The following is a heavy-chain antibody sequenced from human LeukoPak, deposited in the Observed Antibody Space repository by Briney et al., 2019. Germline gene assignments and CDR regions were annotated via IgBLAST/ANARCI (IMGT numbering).Heavy chain of an antibody. Sequence: GESLKISCKGSGYSFTSYWIGWVRQMPGKGLEWMGIIYPGDSDTRYSPSFQGQVTISADKSISTAYLQWSSLKASDTAMYYCASPLARDSSSWDDAFDIWGQGTMVTVSS. CDR1: GYSFTSYW. CDR2: IYPGDSDT. J-gene: IGHJ3*02. D-gene: IGHD6-13*01. CDR3: ASPLARDSSSWDDAFDI. V-gene: IGHV5-51*01.